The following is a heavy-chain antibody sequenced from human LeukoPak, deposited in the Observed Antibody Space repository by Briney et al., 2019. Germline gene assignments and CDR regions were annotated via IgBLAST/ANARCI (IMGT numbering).Heavy chain of an antibody. J-gene: IGHJ3*02. V-gene: IGHV4-34*01. D-gene: IGHD4-11*01. CDR1: GGSFSGYY. CDR3: ARGRGTVTDAFAI. CDR2: INHSGST. Sequence: SETLSLTCAVSGGSFSGYYWSWIRQPPGKGLEWIGEINHSGSTNYNPSLKSRVTISVDTSKNQFSLQMRSVTAADTAVYYCARGRGTVTDAFAIWGQGTMVTASS.